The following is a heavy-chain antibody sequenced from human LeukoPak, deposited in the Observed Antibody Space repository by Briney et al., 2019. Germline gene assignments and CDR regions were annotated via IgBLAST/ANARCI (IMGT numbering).Heavy chain of an antibody. J-gene: IGHJ4*02. CDR1: GFTFSSYA. D-gene: IGHD3-22*01. CDR2: ISYDGSNK. Sequence: GGSLRLSCAASGFTFSSYAMHWVRQAPGKGLGWVAVISYDGSNKYYADSVKGRFTISRDNSKNTLYLQMNSLRAEDTAVYYCARDTYYEFGYWGQGTLVTVSS. V-gene: IGHV3-30*04. CDR3: ARDTYYEFGY.